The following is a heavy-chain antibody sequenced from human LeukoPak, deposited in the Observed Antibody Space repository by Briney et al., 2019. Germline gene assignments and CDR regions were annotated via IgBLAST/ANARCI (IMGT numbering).Heavy chain of an antibody. D-gene: IGHD2-15*01. CDR1: GYTFTGYY. V-gene: IGHV1-2*02. J-gene: IGHJ5*02. Sequence: GASVKVSCKASGYTFTGYYMHWVRQAPGQGLEWMGWINPNRGGTNYAQKFQGRVTMTRDTSISTAYMELSRLRSDNTAVYYCANRNCTGGSCYGFDPWGQGTLVTVSS. CDR3: ANRNCTGGSCYGFDP. CDR2: INPNRGGT.